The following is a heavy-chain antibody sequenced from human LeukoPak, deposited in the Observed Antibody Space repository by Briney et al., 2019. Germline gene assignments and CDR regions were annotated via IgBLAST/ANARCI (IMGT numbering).Heavy chain of an antibody. D-gene: IGHD3-22*01. CDR3: AREATYYYDSSGYAAFDI. V-gene: IGHV3-48*01. Sequence: QPGGSLRLSCAASGFTFSSYSMNWVRQAPGKGLEWVSYISSSSSTIYYADSVKGRFTISRDNAKNSLYLQMNSLRAEDTAVYYCAREATYYYDSSGYAAFDIWGQGTMVTVSS. J-gene: IGHJ3*02. CDR1: GFTFSSYS. CDR2: ISSSSSTI.